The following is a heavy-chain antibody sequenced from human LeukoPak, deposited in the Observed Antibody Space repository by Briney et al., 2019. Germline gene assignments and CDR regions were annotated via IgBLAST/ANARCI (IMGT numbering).Heavy chain of an antibody. V-gene: IGHV1-46*01. CDR1: GYTFTSYY. CDR2: INPSGGST. CDR3: AREGQNYYDSSGYSPDAFDI. D-gene: IGHD3-22*01. Sequence: ASVDVSCKTSGYTFTSYYMHWVRRAPRQGLEWMGIINPSGGSTSYAQKFQGRVTMTRDTSTSTVYMELSSLRSEDTAVYYCAREGQNYYDSSGYSPDAFDIWGQGTMVTVSS. J-gene: IGHJ3*02.